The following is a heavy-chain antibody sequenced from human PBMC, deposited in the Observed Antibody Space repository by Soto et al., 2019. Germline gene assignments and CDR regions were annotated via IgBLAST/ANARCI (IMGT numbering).Heavy chain of an antibody. V-gene: IGHV3-23*01. CDR2: ISGSGGST. D-gene: IGHD1-26*01. CDR3: ASRGSGSYYDY. CDR1: GFTFSSYA. J-gene: IGHJ4*02. Sequence: EVQLLESGGGLVQPGGSLRLSCAASGFTFSSYAMRWVRQAPVKGLEWVSAISGSGGSTYYASSVKGRFTISRDNSKNTLYLRMISLRAEDTAVYYCASRGSGSYYDYWGQGTLVTVSS.